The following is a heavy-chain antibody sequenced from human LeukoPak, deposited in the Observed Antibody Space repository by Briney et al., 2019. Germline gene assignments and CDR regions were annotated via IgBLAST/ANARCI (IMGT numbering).Heavy chain of an antibody. V-gene: IGHV3-33*01. CDR2: IWYDGSNK. D-gene: IGHD3-22*01. CDR3: ARDGRISYYDSSGPFDY. Sequence: GGSLRLSCAASGFTFSSYGMRWVRQAPGKGLEWVAVIWYDGSNKYYADSVKGRFTISRDNSKNTLYLQMNSLRAEDTAVYYCARDGRISYYDSSGPFDYWGQGTLVTVSS. CDR1: GFTFSSYG. J-gene: IGHJ4*02.